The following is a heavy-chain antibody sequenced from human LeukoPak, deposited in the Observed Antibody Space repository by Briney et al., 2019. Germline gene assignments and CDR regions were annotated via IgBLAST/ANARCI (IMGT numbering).Heavy chain of an antibody. CDR1: GFIFSTYH. CDR2: INHNGNVN. D-gene: IGHD3-16*01. J-gene: IGHJ6*02. Sequence: GGSLRLSCAASGFIFSTYHMNWARQAPGKGLEWVASINHNGNVNYYVDSVKGRFTISRDNAKNSLYLQMSNLRAEDTAVYFCARGGGLDVWGQGATVTVSS. CDR3: ARGGGLDV. V-gene: IGHV3-7*03.